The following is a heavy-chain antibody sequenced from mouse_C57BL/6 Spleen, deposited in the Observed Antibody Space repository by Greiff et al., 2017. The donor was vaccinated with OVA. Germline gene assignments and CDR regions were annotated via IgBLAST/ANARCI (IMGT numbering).Heavy chain of an antibody. Sequence: EVKLMESGGGLVQPGGSLSLSCAASGFTFTDYYMSWVRQPPGKALEWLGFIRNKANGYTTEYSASVKGRFTISRDNSQSILYLQMNALRAEDSATYYCARYIEDYYYYAMDYWGQGTSVTVSS. V-gene: IGHV7-3*01. D-gene: IGHD1-1*01. CDR2: IRNKANGYTT. CDR1: GFTFTDYY. CDR3: ARYIEDYYYYAMDY. J-gene: IGHJ4*01.